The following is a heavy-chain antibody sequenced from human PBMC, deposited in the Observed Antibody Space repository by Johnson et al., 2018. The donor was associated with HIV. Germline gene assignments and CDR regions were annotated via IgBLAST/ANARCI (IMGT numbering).Heavy chain of an antibody. CDR3: TTDRATYDAFDI. CDR2: INWNSNDM. V-gene: IGHV3-9*01. CDR1: GFTFDDCA. Sequence: LGVSCAASGFTFDDCAIHRVRQAPGKGLEWVSGINWNSNDMGYADSVKGRFTISRDNSKNTLYVQMNSLKTEDTAVYYCTTDRATYDAFDIWGQGTMVTVSS. J-gene: IGHJ3*02. D-gene: IGHD1-26*01.